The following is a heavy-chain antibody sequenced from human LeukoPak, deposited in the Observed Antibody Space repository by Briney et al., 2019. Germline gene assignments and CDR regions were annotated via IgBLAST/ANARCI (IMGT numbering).Heavy chain of an antibody. D-gene: IGHD3-10*01. V-gene: IGHV3-64D*09. CDR1: GFTFSSYA. CDR2: ISSNGGST. Sequence: PGGSLRLSCSASGFTFSSYATHWVRQAPGKGLEYVSAISSNGGSTYYADSVKGRFTISRDNSKNTLYLQMSSLRAEDTAVYYCVKGRITMVRGVFDYWGQGTLVTVSS. CDR3: VKGRITMVRGVFDY. J-gene: IGHJ4*02.